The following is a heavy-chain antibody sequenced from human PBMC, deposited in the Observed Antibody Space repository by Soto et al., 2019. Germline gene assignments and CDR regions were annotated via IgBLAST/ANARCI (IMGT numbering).Heavy chain of an antibody. CDR2: IGTAGDT. CDR1: GGTCGGYG. V-gene: IGHV3-13*01. J-gene: IGHJ3*02. Sequence: GGSLRDWWRAAGGTCGGYGGNWVSKVTGKGLEWVSAIGTAGDTYYPGSVKGRFTISRENAKNSLYLQMNSLRAGDTAVYYCARSSTSFRLGAFDIRGQGTIVPVSS. D-gene: IGHD2-2*01. CDR3: ARSSTSFRLGAFDI.